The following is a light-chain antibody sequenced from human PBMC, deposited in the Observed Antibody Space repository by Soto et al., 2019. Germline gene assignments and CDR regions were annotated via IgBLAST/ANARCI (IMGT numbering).Light chain of an antibody. V-gene: IGKV3-15*01. CDR1: QSVSSN. Sequence: EIVMTQSPATLSVSPGERATLSCRARQSVSSNLAWYQQKPGQTPTLLIYVASTRATGIPARFSGSGSGTEFTLTISSLQSEDFAVYYCQQYNVWPLTFGGGTKVEFK. J-gene: IGKJ4*01. CDR2: VAS. CDR3: QQYNVWPLT.